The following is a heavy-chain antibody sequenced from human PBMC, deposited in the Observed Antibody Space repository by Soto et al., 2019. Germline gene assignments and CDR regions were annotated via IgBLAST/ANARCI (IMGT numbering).Heavy chain of an antibody. J-gene: IGHJ2*01. CDR2: ISGSASSI. CDR3: TRGRPGGWYFDL. Sequence: EVQLVESGGGLVQPGGSLRLSCAASGFNFRSYEMNWVRQAPGKGLEWVSYISGSASSIYYADSVKGRFTIPRDNAKNSLYLQMNSLRAEDTAVYYCTRGRPGGWYFDLWGRGTLVTVS. CDR1: GFNFRSYE. V-gene: IGHV3-48*03. D-gene: IGHD3-10*01.